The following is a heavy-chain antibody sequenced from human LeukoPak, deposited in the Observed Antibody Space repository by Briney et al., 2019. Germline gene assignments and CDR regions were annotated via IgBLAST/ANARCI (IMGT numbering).Heavy chain of an antibody. CDR1: GGTFSSYA. Sequence: SVTVSCKASGGTFSSYAISWVRQAPGQGLEWMGGIIPIFGTANYAQKFQGRVTITADESTSTAYMELSSLRSEDTAVYYCAREGYTAMVTGRVDYWGQGTLVTVSS. J-gene: IGHJ4*02. D-gene: IGHD5-18*01. V-gene: IGHV1-69*13. CDR2: IIPIFGTA. CDR3: AREGYTAMVTGRVDY.